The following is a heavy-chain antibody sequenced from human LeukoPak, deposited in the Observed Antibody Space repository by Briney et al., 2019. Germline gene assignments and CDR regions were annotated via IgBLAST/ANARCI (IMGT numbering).Heavy chain of an antibody. CDR1: GFTFSSYG. Sequence: GRSLRLSCAASGFTFSSYGMHWVRQAPGKGLEWVAVISYDGSNKYYADSVKGRFTISRDNSKNTLYLQMNSLRAEDTAVYYCAKDGNYDILTGYCGYWGQGTLVTVSS. CDR3: AKDGNYDILTGYCGY. CDR2: ISYDGSNK. J-gene: IGHJ4*02. D-gene: IGHD3-9*01. V-gene: IGHV3-30*18.